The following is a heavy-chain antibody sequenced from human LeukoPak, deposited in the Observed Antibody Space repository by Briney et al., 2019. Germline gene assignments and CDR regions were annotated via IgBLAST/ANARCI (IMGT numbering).Heavy chain of an antibody. J-gene: IGHJ4*02. Sequence: ASVKVSCKASGYTFTSYGYSWVRQAPGQGLEWMGWINPNSGGTNYAQKFQGRVTMTRDTSISTAYMELSRLRSDDTAVYYCASGTNRLWLNYWGQGTLVTVSS. CDR1: GYTFTSYG. V-gene: IGHV1-2*02. CDR2: INPNSGGT. CDR3: ASGTNRLWLNY. D-gene: IGHD5-18*01.